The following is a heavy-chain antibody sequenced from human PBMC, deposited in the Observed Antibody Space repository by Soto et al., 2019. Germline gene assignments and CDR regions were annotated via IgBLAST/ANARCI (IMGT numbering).Heavy chain of an antibody. D-gene: IGHD2-15*01. Sequence: QAQLVESGGGVVQPGRSLRLSCAASGFTFSNSGMHWVRQAPGTGLEWVALISHDGNNKLYADSVKGRFTISRDNSKNTVYLQMNSLRTEDTAVYYCANGCAGGTSCFYIDYWDQGTLVSVAS. V-gene: IGHV3-30*18. CDR2: ISHDGNNK. J-gene: IGHJ4*02. CDR3: ANGCAGGTSCFYIDY. CDR1: GFTFSNSG.